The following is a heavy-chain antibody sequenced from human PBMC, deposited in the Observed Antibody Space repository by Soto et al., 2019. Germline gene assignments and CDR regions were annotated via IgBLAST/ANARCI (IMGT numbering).Heavy chain of an antibody. CDR1: GFTFSSYA. Sequence: GGALRLSCAASGFTFSSYAMHWVRQAPGKGLEWVAVIKYDGSNKYYADSVKGRFTISRDNSKNTLYLQMNSLRAEDTAVYYCARYVYCSSTRCYMAHDYYYYYMDVWGKGTTVPVSS. CDR2: IKYDGSNK. CDR3: ARYVYCSSTRCYMAHDYYYYYMDV. J-gene: IGHJ6*03. V-gene: IGHV3-30-3*01. D-gene: IGHD2-2*02.